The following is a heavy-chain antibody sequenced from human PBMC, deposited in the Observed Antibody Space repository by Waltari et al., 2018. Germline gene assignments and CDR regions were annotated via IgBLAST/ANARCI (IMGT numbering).Heavy chain of an antibody. Sequence: QITLKESGPTLVKPTQTLTLPCTFSGFSLSTSGVGVGWIRQPPGKALEWLALIYWNDDKRYSPSLKSRLTITKDTSKNQVVRKMTNMDPGDTATNYCAHSVGAPPGTTYNDWGQGTLVTVSS. CDR3: AHSVGAPPGTTYND. CDR2: IYWNDDK. J-gene: IGHJ4*02. D-gene: IGHD1-7*01. V-gene: IGHV2-5*01. CDR1: GFSLSTSGVG.